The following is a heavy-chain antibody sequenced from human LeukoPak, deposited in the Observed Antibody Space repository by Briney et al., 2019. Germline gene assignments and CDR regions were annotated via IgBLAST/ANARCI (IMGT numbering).Heavy chain of an antibody. J-gene: IGHJ5*02. CDR3: ARPWGQALVSGRFDP. Sequence: GESLKISCKGSGYSFTSYWISWVRQMPGKGLEWMGIIYPGDSDTRYSPSFQGQVTISAGKSISTAYLQWSSLKASDTAMYYCARPWGQALVSGRFDPWGQGTLVTVSS. D-gene: IGHD3-16*01. CDR1: GYSFTSYW. V-gene: IGHV5-51*01. CDR2: IYPGDSDT.